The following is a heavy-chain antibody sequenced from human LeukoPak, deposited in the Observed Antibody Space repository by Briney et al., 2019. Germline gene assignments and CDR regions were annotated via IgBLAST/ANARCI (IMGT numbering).Heavy chain of an antibody. CDR2: IYTSGIT. J-gene: IGHJ4*02. Sequence: SETLSLTCTVSGGSISSFYWNWIRQPAGKGLEWIGRIYTSGITNYNPSLKSRVTMSVDMSKNQFSLKLRSVTAADTAVYYCARVGSSSSFGYWGQGTLVTVSS. CDR3: ARVGSSSSFGY. V-gene: IGHV4-4*07. CDR1: GGSISSFY. D-gene: IGHD6-6*01.